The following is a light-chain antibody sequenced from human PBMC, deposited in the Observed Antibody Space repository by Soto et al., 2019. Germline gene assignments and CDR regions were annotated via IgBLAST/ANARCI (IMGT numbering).Light chain of an antibody. CDR3: SSYSISSTLGV. Sequence: QSALTQPASVSGSPGQSITISCTGTSSDVGSYNYVSWYQQHPGKAPKLMIYDVSNRPSGVSNRFSGSKSGNTASLTTSGLQAEDEADYYCSSYSISSTLGVFGGGTKLTVL. V-gene: IGLV2-14*01. CDR2: DVS. J-gene: IGLJ2*01. CDR1: SSDVGSYNY.